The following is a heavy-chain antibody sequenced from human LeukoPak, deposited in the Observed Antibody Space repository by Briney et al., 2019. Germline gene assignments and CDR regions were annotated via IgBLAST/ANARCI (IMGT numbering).Heavy chain of an antibody. CDR3: ARDRDVTGPYYYYMDV. CDR2: IDISGSS. CDR1: GGSISSYD. V-gene: IGHV4-4*07. Sequence: PSETLSLTCTVSGGSISSYDSSWIRQPAGKGLEWIGRIDISGSSEYNPSLKSRLTMSVDTSKNQFSLKLSSVTAADTAVYYCARDRDVTGPYYYYMDVWGKGTTVTISS. D-gene: IGHD2-21*01. J-gene: IGHJ6*03.